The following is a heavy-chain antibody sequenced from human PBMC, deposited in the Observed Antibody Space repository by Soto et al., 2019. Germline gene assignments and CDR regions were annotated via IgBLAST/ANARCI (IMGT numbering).Heavy chain of an antibody. D-gene: IGHD5-18*01. V-gene: IGHV3-48*01. Sequence: GGSLRLSCAASGFTFSAHSMDWVRQAPVKGLEWVSYISSGSTTYYADSVKGRFTISRDNAKNSLYLQMNSLRAEDTAVYYCAKDIHGYSSGPNWGRGTLVTVSS. CDR2: ISSGSTT. CDR1: GFTFSAHS. J-gene: IGHJ4*02. CDR3: AKDIHGYSSGPN.